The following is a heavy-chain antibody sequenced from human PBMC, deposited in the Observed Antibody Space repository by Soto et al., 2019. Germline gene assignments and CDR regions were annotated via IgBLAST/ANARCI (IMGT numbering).Heavy chain of an antibody. CDR2: IWQDGSQK. J-gene: IGHJ3*01. Sequence: QVQLVESGGGVVQPGTSLRLSCVATGFTFSNYGIHWVRQAPGRGLEWVAVIWQDGSQKYLAAPVGGRFTIARDNSTHAVYLQMHSLRAEDTAVYNCAGRDDPFHVWGQGTMVTVSS. CDR3: AGRDDPFHV. CDR1: GFTFSNYG. V-gene: IGHV3-33*01.